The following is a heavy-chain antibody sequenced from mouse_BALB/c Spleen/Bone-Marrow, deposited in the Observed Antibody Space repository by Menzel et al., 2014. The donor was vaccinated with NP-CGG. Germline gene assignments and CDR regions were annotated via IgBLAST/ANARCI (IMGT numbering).Heavy chain of an antibody. Sequence: VQLQQSGAELVKPGASVKLSCTASGFNIKDTYMHWVKQRPEQGLEWIGWIDPANGNTKYDPKFQGKATITADTSSNTAYLQLSSLTSEDTAVYYCASYYYGRYFDVWGAGTTVTVSS. CDR2: IDPANGNT. J-gene: IGHJ1*01. CDR1: GFNIKDTY. CDR3: ASYYYGRYFDV. V-gene: IGHV14-3*02. D-gene: IGHD1-1*01.